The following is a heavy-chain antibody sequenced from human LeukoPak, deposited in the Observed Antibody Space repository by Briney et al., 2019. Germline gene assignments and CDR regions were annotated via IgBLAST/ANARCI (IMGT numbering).Heavy chain of an antibody. CDR1: GGSVSSRGYS. Sequence: SATLSLTCPVSGGSVSSRGYSWSWIRQPPGKGLEWIGYIYHSGSTYYKPSLKSRVTISVDRSKNQFSLKVRSVTAADTAVYYCARGGYSGYDLWFDPWGQGTLVTVSS. D-gene: IGHD5-12*01. CDR2: IYHSGST. J-gene: IGHJ5*02. CDR3: ARGGYSGYDLWFDP. V-gene: IGHV4-30-2*01.